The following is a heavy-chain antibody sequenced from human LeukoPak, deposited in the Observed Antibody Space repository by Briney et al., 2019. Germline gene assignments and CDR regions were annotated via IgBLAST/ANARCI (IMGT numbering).Heavy chain of an antibody. V-gene: IGHV4-34*01. D-gene: IGHD2-2*02. J-gene: IGHJ6*03. CDR1: GGSFSGYY. CDR3: ARGYCSSTSCYIYYYYYMDV. CDR2: INHSGST. Sequence: SETLSLTCAVYGGSFSGYYWSWIRQPPGKGLGWIGEINHSGSTNYNPSLKSRVTISVDTSKNQFSLKLSSVTAADTAVYYCARGYCSSTSCYIYYYYYMDVWGKGTTVTVSS.